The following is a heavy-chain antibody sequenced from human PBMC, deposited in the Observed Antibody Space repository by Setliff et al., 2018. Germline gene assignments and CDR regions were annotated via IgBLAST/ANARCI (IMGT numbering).Heavy chain of an antibody. J-gene: IGHJ6*03. CDR3: ARERGDLVTTTSYYSYLFV. Sequence: VKVSCKASGGTFSNYDISWVRQAPGQGLEWMGGIIPIFGTTNYAQRFQGRVTITTDESTSTAYMELNSLRSEDTAVYYCARERGDLVTTTSYYSYLFVWGKGTTVTVSS. CDR1: GGTFSNYD. CDR2: IIPIFGTT. D-gene: IGHD5-12*01. V-gene: IGHV1-69*05.